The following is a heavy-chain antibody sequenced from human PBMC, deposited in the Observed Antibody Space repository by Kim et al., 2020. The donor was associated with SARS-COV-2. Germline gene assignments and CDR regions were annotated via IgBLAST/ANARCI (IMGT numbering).Heavy chain of an antibody. CDR3: ARHVPDYYGSGSYYNWWFDP. CDR1: GGSISSSSYY. CDR2: IYYSGST. D-gene: IGHD3-10*01. V-gene: IGHV4-39*01. Sequence: SETVSLTCTVSGGSISSSSYYWGWIRQPPGKGLEWIGSIYYSGSTYYNPSLKSRVTISVDTSKNQFSLKLSSVTAADTAVYYCARHVPDYYGSGSYYNWWFDPWGQGTLVTVSS. J-gene: IGHJ5*02.